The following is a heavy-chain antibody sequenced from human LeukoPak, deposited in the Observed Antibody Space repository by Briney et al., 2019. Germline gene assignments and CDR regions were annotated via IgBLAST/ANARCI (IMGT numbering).Heavy chain of an antibody. CDR3: ARIEGFSQWLDQSWFDP. Sequence: GGSLRLSCAASGFTFSSYSMNWVRQAPGKGLEWVSYISSSSSTIYYADSVKGRFTISRDNSKNTLYLQMNSLRAEDTAVYYCARIEGFSQWLDQSWFDPWGQGTLVTVSS. V-gene: IGHV3-48*01. CDR2: ISSSSSTI. CDR1: GFTFSSYS. J-gene: IGHJ5*02. D-gene: IGHD6-19*01.